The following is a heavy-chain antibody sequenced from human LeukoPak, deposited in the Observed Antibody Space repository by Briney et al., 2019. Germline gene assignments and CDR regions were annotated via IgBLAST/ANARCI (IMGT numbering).Heavy chain of an antibody. J-gene: IGHJ4*02. CDR1: GGSFSGYY. CDR3: ARGLFGAAPRLFDY. V-gene: IGHV4-34*01. D-gene: IGHD6-6*01. CDR2: INHSGST. Sequence: ASETLSLTCAVYGGSFSGYYWSWIRQPPGKGLEWIGEINHSGSTNYNPSLKSRVTISVDTSKNQSSLKLSSVTAADTAVYYCARGLFGAAPRLFDYWGQRTLVTVSS.